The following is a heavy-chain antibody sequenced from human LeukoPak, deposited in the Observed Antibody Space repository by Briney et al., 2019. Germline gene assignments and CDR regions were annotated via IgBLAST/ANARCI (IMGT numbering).Heavy chain of an antibody. Sequence: PSETLSLTCTVSGGSISSGDYYWSWIRQPPGKGLEWIGYIYYSGSTNYNPSLKSRVTISVDTSKNQFSLKLSSVTAADTAVYYCAGTTQWLVTGVDYWGQGTLVTVSS. CDR3: AGTTQWLVTGVDY. V-gene: IGHV4-61*08. CDR1: GGSISSGDYY. J-gene: IGHJ4*02. D-gene: IGHD6-19*01. CDR2: IYYSGST.